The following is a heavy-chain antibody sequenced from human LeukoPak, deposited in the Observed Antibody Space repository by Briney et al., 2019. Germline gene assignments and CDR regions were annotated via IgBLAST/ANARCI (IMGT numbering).Heavy chain of an antibody. CDR2: ISSSGSTI. D-gene: IGHD2-15*01. J-gene: IGHJ4*02. CDR1: GFTFSSHS. CDR3: ARGGSADSCYSY. V-gene: IGHV3-48*04. Sequence: GGSLRLSCAASGFTFSSHSMNWVRQAPGKGLEWVSYISSSGSTIYYADSVKGRFTISRDNTKNSLYLQMNSLRAEDTAVYYCARGGSADSCYSYWGQETLVTVSS.